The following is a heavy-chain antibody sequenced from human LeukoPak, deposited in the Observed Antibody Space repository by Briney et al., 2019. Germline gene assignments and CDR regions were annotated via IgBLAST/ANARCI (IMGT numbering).Heavy chain of an antibody. J-gene: IGHJ3*02. V-gene: IGHV3-48*04. CDR2: ISSSSSTI. Sequence: PGGSLRLSCAASGFTFSSYSMNWVRQAPGKGLEWVSYISSSSSTIYYADSVKGRFTISRDNAKNSLYLQMNSLRAEDTVVYYCARDKGIVVVTLDAFDIWGQGTMVTVSS. CDR1: GFTFSSYS. D-gene: IGHD3-22*01. CDR3: ARDKGIVVVTLDAFDI.